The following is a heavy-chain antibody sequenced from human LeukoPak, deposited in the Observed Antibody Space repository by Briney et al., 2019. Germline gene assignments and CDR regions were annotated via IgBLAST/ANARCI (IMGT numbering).Heavy chain of an antibody. CDR3: ARHSRFGYYELTDAFDI. Sequence: GESLKISCKGSGYSFTSYWIGWVRQMPGKGLEWMGIIYPVDSDTRYSPSFQGQVTSSADKSISTAYLQWSSLKASDTAMYYCARHSRFGYYELTDAFDIWGQGTMVTASS. CDR2: IYPVDSDT. J-gene: IGHJ3*02. V-gene: IGHV5-51*01. D-gene: IGHD3-22*01. CDR1: GYSFTSYW.